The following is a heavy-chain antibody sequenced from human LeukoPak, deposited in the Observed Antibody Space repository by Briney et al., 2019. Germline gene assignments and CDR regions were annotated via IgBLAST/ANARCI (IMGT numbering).Heavy chain of an antibody. V-gene: IGHV3-21*04. J-gene: IGHJ4*02. CDR3: AKDDSGGSSWPLDY. Sequence: PGGSLRLSCAASGFTFSSYSMNWVRQAPGKGLEWVSSISSSSSYIYYADSVKGRFTISRDNAKNSLYLQMNSLRAEDTAVYYCAKDDSGGSSWPLDYWGQGTLVTVSS. D-gene: IGHD6-13*01. CDR2: ISSSSSYI. CDR1: GFTFSSYS.